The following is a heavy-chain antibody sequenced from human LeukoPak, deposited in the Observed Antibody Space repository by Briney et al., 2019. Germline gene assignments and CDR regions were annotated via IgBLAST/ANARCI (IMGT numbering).Heavy chain of an antibody. V-gene: IGHV3-53*01. CDR2: IYSGGST. CDR1: GFTVSSNY. D-gene: IGHD4-23*01. CDR3: ASASTVVTPTDAFDI. Sequence: PGGSLRLSCAASGFTVSSNYMSWVRQAPGKGLEWVSVIYSGGSTYYADSVKGRFTVSRDNSKNTLYLQMNSLRAEDTAVYYCASASTVVTPTDAFDIWGQGTMVTVSS. J-gene: IGHJ3*02.